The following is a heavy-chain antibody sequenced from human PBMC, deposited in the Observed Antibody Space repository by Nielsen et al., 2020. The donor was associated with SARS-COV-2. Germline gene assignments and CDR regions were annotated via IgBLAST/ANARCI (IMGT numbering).Heavy chain of an antibody. CDR1: GYTFTSYG. J-gene: IGHJ6*02. CDR2: INPNSGGT. Sequence: ASVKVSCKASGYTFTSYGISWVRQAPGQGLEWMGWINPNSGGTNYAQKFQGWVTMTRDTSISTAYMELSRLRSDDTAVYYCARGDPQDYGMDVWGQGTTVTVSS. CDR3: ARGDPQDYGMDV. V-gene: IGHV1-2*04.